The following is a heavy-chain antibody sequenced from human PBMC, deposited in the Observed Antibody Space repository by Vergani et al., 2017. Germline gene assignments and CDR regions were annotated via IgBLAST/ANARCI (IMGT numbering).Heavy chain of an antibody. V-gene: IGHV3-21*01. Sequence: VQLVESGGGVVQPGRSLRLSCAASGFTFSSYGMHWVRQAPGKGLEWVSSISSSSSYIYYADSVKGRFTISRDNAKNSLYLQMNSLRAEDTAVYYCARVGERPTPTDDYWGQGTLVTVSS. CDR3: ARVGERPTPTDDY. J-gene: IGHJ4*02. CDR2: ISSSSSYI. CDR1: GFTFSSYG.